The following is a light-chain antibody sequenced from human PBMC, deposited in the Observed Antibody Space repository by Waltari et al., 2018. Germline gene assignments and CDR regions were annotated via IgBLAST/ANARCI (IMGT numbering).Light chain of an antibody. CDR3: QQYSSFST. CDR2: MAS. J-gene: IGKJ2*01. CDR1: QSVGTW. Sequence: DLQMTQSPSTLSASVVDRVTISCRASQSVGTWLAWYHQKPGKAPKLLIYMASSLDSGVPSRCSGSGSGTDFTLTISSLQPDDFATYSCQQYSSFSTFGQGTKV. V-gene: IGKV1-5*03.